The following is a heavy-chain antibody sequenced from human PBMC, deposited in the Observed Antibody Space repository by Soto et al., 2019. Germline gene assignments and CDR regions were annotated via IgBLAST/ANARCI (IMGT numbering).Heavy chain of an antibody. Sequence: PGGCLRLSCAASGFTFSSYAMSWVRQAPGKGLEWVSGISGSGGSTYYADTVRGRFTISRDNSKNTLYLEMNSLRAEDTAIYYCAKEGELAYFDYWGQGALVTVSS. D-gene: IGHD1-26*01. V-gene: IGHV3-23*01. CDR1: GFTFSSYA. CDR3: AKEGELAYFDY. CDR2: ISGSGGST. J-gene: IGHJ4*02.